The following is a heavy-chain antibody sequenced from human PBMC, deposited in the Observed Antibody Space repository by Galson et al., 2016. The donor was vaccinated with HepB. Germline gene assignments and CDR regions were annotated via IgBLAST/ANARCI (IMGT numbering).Heavy chain of an antibody. V-gene: IGHV3-66*01. D-gene: IGHD6-19*01. CDR3: AKNSGWYGNGYFDL. CDR1: GFSVSGNY. Sequence: SLRLSCGASGFSVSGNYMSWVRQAPGKGLEWVSVLYPDGRTYYGDSVKDRFTISRDNSKNILFLQMNSLRAEDTAVYYCAKNSGWYGNGYFDLWGRGTLLTVSS. CDR2: LYPDGRT. J-gene: IGHJ2*01.